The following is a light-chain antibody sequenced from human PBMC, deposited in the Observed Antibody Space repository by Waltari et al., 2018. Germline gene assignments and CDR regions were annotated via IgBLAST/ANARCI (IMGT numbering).Light chain of an antibody. CDR2: DVT. CDR3: CSYAGSITFWV. J-gene: IGLJ3*02. V-gene: IGLV2-11*01. CDR1: SSDVGGYNY. Sequence: QSALPQPRSVSGSPGQSVIISCTGTSSDVGGYNYVSWYQHHPGKAPKLIIYDVTRRPSGVPDRFSASKSDNTASLTISGLQAEDEADYYCCSYAGSITFWVFGGGTKLTVL.